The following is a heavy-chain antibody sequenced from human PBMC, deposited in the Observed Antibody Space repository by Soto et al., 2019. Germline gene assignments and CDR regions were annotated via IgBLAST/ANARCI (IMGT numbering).Heavy chain of an antibody. CDR2: TYYRSKWIS. D-gene: IGHD1-26*01. Sequence: TLSLTCAISMDSVSNNRATWNWIRQSPSGGLEWLGRTYYRSKWISDYAMSVKGRISINPDTSKNLVSLHLNFVTPEDTAVYYRARDPPDFNSGFDFWGQGTPVTVSS. V-gene: IGHV6-1*01. CDR3: ARDPPDFNSGFDF. J-gene: IGHJ4*02. CDR1: MDSVSNNRAT.